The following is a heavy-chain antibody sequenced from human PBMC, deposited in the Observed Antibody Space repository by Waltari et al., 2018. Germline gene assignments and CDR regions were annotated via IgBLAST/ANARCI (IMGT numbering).Heavy chain of an antibody. CDR3: AREDICRSTTCYTLDY. CDR1: GFTHSSYS. D-gene: IGHD2-2*02. Sequence: QVQMVGSGGGVAQPVRSLRLSCSASGFTHSSYSIHWVRQAPGKGLEWVALMSYDGSSKYYADSVKGRFTVSRDNSKNTVYLQLNSLRVEDTAVYYCAREDICRSTTCYTLDYWGLGTLVTVSS. CDR2: MSYDGSSK. V-gene: IGHV3-30*01. J-gene: IGHJ4*02.